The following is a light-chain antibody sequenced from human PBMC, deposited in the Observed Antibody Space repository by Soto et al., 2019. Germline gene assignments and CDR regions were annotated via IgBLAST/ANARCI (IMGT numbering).Light chain of an antibody. CDR2: DAS. Sequence: EIVMTQSPATLSVSPGERATLSCRASQSVSTNLAWYQQKPGQAPRLLIYDASTKATGIPARFSGSGSGTEFPLSISSLQSEDFAVYYCQQYNYYYTFGQGTKLEIK. CDR1: QSVSTN. CDR3: QQYNYYYT. J-gene: IGKJ2*01. V-gene: IGKV3-15*01.